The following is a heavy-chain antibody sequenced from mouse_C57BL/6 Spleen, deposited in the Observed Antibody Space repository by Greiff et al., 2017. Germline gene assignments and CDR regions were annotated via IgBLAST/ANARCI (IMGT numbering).Heavy chain of an antibody. J-gene: IGHJ3*01. V-gene: IGHV1-15*01. Sequence: VQLQQSGAELVRPGASVTLSCKASGYTFTDYEMHWVKQTPVHGLEWIGAIDPETGGTAYNQKFKGKAILTADTSSSTAYMELRSLTSEGSACYYCTSADYDGVAWFAYGGQGTLVTVSA. CDR3: TSADYDGVAWFAY. D-gene: IGHD2-4*01. CDR1: GYTFTDYE. CDR2: IDPETGGT.